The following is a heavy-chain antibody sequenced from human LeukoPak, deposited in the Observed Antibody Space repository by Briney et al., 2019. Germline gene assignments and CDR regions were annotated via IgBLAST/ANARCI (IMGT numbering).Heavy chain of an antibody. J-gene: IGHJ4*02. D-gene: IGHD6-13*01. V-gene: IGHV3-66*01. CDR2: IYSGGTT. CDR3: ARGGIAAAGAFDY. CDR1: GFTVSSNY. Sequence: GGSLRLSCAASGFTVSSNYMSWVRQAPGKGLEWVSVIYSGGTTYYADSVNRRFTISRDNSKNTLYLQMNSLRAEDTAVYYCARGGIAAAGAFDYWGQGTLVTVSS.